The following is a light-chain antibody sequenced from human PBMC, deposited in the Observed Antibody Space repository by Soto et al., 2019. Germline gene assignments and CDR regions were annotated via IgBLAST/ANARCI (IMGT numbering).Light chain of an antibody. CDR2: DAS. J-gene: IGKJ2*01. CDR3: QQRSNWPPTYI. V-gene: IGKV3-11*01. Sequence: EIVLTQSPATLSLSPGERATLSCRASQSVSSYLAWYQQKPGQAPRLLIYDASNRATGIPARFSGIGSGTDFTLTISSLEPEDYAVYYCQQRSNWPPTYIFGQGTKLEIK. CDR1: QSVSSY.